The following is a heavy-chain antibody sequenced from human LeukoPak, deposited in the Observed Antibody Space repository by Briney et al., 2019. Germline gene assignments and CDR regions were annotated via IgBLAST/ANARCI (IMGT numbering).Heavy chain of an antibody. Sequence: GGSPRLSCAASGVTVSSNYMSWVRQAPGKGLEWISVIYSGGSTYYADSVKGRFMISRDNSKNTLYLQMNSLRAEDTAVYYCARDLYYDISGYYCHDYWGQGTLVTVSS. J-gene: IGHJ4*02. CDR1: GVTVSSNY. V-gene: IGHV3-53*01. D-gene: IGHD3-22*01. CDR3: ARDLYYDISGYYCHDY. CDR2: IYSGGST.